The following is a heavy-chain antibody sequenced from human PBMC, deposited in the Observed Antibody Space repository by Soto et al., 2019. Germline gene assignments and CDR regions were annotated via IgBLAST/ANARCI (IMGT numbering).Heavy chain of an antibody. Sequence: EVQLLESGGGVVQPGGSLRLSCVASGFNFKKFAMAWVRQAAGEGVEWVSGIRCCGGSASYADSVKGRFSIARDDSKNTVSLQLNSLRVEDTAQYYCAKADGQQWLIPHLDNWGQGTLVTVS. CDR1: GFNFKKFA. CDR3: AKADGQQWLIPHLDN. CDR2: IRCCGGSA. J-gene: IGHJ4*02. D-gene: IGHD6-19*01. V-gene: IGHV3-23*01.